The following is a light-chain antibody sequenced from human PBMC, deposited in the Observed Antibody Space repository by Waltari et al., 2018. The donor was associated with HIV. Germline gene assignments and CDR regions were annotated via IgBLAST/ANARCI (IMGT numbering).Light chain of an antibody. V-gene: IGLV1-47*01. J-gene: IGLJ1*01. CDR1: SSNIENDN. Sequence: QSVLTQPPSASGTPGQRGTISCSGSSSNIENDNVYWYQQLTGAAPRLLIYKDTQRPSGVPDRFTGSKSGTSASLAISGLRSEDEADYYCVGWDSRLSGYVFGSRTKVTVL. CDR2: KDT. CDR3: VGWDSRLSGYV.